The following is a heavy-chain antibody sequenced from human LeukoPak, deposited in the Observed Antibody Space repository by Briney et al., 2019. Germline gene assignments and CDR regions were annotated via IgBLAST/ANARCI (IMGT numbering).Heavy chain of an antibody. V-gene: IGHV3-23*01. Sequence: GGSLRLSCVASGFTFSSYAMGWVRQAPGKRPEWVSSLTDSGGTTYYVDSVKGRFTISRDNSKNTLYLHMNSLRAEDTAMYYCAKKGDAFDIWGQGTVVAVSS. J-gene: IGHJ3*02. CDR2: LTDSGGTT. CDR3: AKKGDAFDI. CDR1: GFTFSSYA.